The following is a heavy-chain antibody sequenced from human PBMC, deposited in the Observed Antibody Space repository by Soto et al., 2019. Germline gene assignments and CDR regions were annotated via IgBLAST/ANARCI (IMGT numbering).Heavy chain of an antibody. CDR3: ATSYCRSTNCPYYFDY. D-gene: IGHD2-2*01. CDR1: GGSINSGGYY. J-gene: IGHJ4*02. CDR2: IDYSGYT. V-gene: IGHV4-31*03. Sequence: VQLQESGPGLVKPSQTLSLTCTVSGGSINSGGYYWIWIRQHPGKGLEWIGHIDYSGYTSYNPSLKSRLTVSVDTSKTQFSLRLTSVTAADAAVYYCATSYCRSTNCPYYFDYWGQGTLVTVSS.